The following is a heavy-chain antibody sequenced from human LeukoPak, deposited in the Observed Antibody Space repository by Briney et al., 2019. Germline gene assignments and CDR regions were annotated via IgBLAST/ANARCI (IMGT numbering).Heavy chain of an antibody. CDR3: ARESQYYYDSSGHDY. J-gene: IGHJ4*02. CDR2: INAGNGNT. CDR1: GYTFTSYA. Sequence: ASVKVSCKAPGYTFTSYAMHWVRQAPGQRLEWIGWINAGNGNTKYSQKFQGRVTITRDTSASTAYMELSSLRSEDTAVYYCARESQYYYDSSGHDYWGQGTLVTVSS. V-gene: IGHV1-3*01. D-gene: IGHD3-22*01.